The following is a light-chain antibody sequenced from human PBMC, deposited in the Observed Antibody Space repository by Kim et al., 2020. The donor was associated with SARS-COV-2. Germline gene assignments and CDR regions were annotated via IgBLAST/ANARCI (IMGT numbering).Light chain of an antibody. CDR3: QQYDNLPLT. Sequence: DIQMTQSPSSLSASIGDRVTIACQASQDITTYLNWYQQKPGKVPKLLIYEASNLQTGVPSRFSGSGSGTHFTFIISSLQPEDIGTYFCQQYDNLPLTFGGGTKVEI. CDR2: EAS. CDR1: QDITTY. V-gene: IGKV1-33*01. J-gene: IGKJ4*01.